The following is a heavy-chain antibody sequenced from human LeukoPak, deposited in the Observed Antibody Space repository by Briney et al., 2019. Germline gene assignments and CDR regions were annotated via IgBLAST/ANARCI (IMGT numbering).Heavy chain of an antibody. D-gene: IGHD7-27*01. CDR3: ARSPWADAFDI. CDR2: ISYDGSNK. J-gene: IGHJ3*02. V-gene: IGHV3-30*14. CDR1: GFTFSSYA. Sequence: GGSLRLSCAASGFTFSSYAMHWVRQAPGKGLEWLAVISYDGSNKYYADSVKGRFTISRDNSKNTLYLQMNSLRAEDTAVYYCARSPWADAFDIWGQGTMVTVSS.